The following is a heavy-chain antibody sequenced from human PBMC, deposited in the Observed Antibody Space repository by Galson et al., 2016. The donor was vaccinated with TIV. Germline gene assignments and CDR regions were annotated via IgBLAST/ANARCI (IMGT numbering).Heavy chain of an antibody. D-gene: IGHD2-21*01. V-gene: IGHV3-23*01. J-gene: IGHJ3*01. CDR2: ISGGGGIT. CDR3: AKRKNYGGDAFED. Sequence: SLRLSCAVSGFTFDFYAMSWVRQAPGQGLEWVSGISGGGGITYFADSVKGRFTISRDNSRNTLFLQMHSLRVEDTAVYYCAKRKNYGGDAFEDWGQGTLVTVSS. CDR1: GFTFDFYA.